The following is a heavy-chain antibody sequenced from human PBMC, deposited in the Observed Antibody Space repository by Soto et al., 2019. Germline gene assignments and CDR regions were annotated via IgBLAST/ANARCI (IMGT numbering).Heavy chain of an antibody. CDR1: GYSITNGYY. CDR3: ARVKLAGRGSFHD. V-gene: IGHV4-38-2*01. Sequence: SETLSLTCAVSGYSITNGYYCGWIRQPPGKGLEWIGSIYHSGNTYYNPSLKSRVTLSIDTSKNQFSLKLRSVTAADTAMYYCARVKLAGRGSFHDWGQGTLVTVSS. J-gene: IGHJ4*02. D-gene: IGHD3-3*02. CDR2: IYHSGNT.